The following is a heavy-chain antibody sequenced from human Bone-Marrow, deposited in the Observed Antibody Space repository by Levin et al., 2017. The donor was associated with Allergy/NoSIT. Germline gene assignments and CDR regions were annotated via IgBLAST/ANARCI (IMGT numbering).Heavy chain of an antibody. CDR3: ARENERYSSSWLFDY. Sequence: PGGSLRLSCAASGFTFSDYYMSWIRQAPGKGLEWVSYISSSGSTIYYADSVKGRFTISRDNAKNSLYLQMNSLRAEDTAVYYCARENERYSSSWLFDYWGQGTLVTVSS. J-gene: IGHJ4*02. D-gene: IGHD6-13*01. V-gene: IGHV3-11*01. CDR1: GFTFSDYY. CDR2: ISSSGSTI.